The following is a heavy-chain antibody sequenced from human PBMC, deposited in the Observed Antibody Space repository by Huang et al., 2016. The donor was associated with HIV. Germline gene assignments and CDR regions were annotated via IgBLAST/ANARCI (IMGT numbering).Heavy chain of an antibody. Sequence: QVRLVESGGGVVQPGASLTLSCSASGFPLSAYGMDWVRQVRGKGREWVSLIRYDGKNDYVRGSVKGRFTISRDNSNNTLYLRMNSLRPEDTAVYYCVKERGSSRARSSFDFWGQGTSVIVSS. J-gene: IGHJ3*01. D-gene: IGHD6-13*01. CDR3: VKERGSSRARSSFDF. CDR1: GFPLSAYG. CDR2: IRYDGKND. V-gene: IGHV3-30*02.